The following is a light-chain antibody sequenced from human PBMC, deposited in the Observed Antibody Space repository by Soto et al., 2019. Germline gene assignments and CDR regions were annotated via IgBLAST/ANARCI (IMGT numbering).Light chain of an antibody. J-gene: IGLJ1*01. CDR2: EVN. Sequence: QSVLTQPASVSGSPGQSITISCTGTSSDVDGYKYVSWYQQHPGKAPKLMIYEVNNRPSGVSNRFSGSKSGNTASLTVSGLQAEDEADYYCSSFTSSSTLYVFGTG. CDR1: SSDVDGYKY. V-gene: IGLV2-14*01. CDR3: SSFTSSSTLYV.